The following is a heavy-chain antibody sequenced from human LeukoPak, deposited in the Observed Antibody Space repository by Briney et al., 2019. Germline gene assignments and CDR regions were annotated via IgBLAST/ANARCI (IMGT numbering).Heavy chain of an antibody. CDR2: IIPIFGTA. CDR3: ARGGNWNYELDY. V-gene: IGHV1-69*05. Sequence: SVKVSCKASGGTFSSYAISWVRQAPGQGLEWMGGIIPIFGTANYAQKFQGRVTITTDESTSTAHMELSSLRSEDTAVYYCARGGNWNYELDYWGQGTLVTVSS. CDR1: GGTFSSYA. D-gene: IGHD1-7*01. J-gene: IGHJ4*02.